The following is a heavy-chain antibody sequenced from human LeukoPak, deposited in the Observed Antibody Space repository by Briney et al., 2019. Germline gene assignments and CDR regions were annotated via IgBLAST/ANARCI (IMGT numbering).Heavy chain of an antibody. J-gene: IGHJ4*02. CDR1: GGSISGSF. CDR3: AKGGSPRFDY. Sequence: SETLSLTCSVSGGSISGSFWSWIRQPPGRGLEWIGYVYDTGSTNYNPSLKSRVTMSVDTSKNQFSLKLSSVTAADTAVYYCAKGGSPRFDYWGRGTLVTVSS. V-gene: IGHV4-59*08. CDR2: VYDTGST. D-gene: IGHD3-16*01.